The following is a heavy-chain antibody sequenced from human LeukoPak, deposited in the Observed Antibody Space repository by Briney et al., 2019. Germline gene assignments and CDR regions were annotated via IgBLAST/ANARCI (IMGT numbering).Heavy chain of an antibody. CDR3: ARAGGSYYYDSSGYYGLDY. Sequence: GGSLRLSCAASGFTFSSYWMSWVRQAPGKGLEWVANIKQDGSEKYYVDSVKGRFTISRDNAKNSLYLQMNSLRAEDTAVYYCARAGGSYYYDSSGYYGLDYWGQGTLVTVSS. CDR2: IKQDGSEK. CDR1: GFTFSSYW. D-gene: IGHD3-22*01. V-gene: IGHV3-7*01. J-gene: IGHJ4*02.